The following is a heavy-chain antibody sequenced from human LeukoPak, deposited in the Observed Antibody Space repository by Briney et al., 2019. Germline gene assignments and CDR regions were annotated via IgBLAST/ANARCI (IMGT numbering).Heavy chain of an antibody. Sequence: AASVKVSCKASGYTFTAYYMHWVRQAPGQGLEWMGRINPNSGGTNYAQKFQGRVTMTRDTSISTAHMELSRLRSDDTAVYYCATLGGSGYTPYWGQGTLVTVSS. V-gene: IGHV1-2*06. CDR2: INPNSGGT. J-gene: IGHJ4*02. D-gene: IGHD3-22*01. CDR3: ATLGGSGYTPY. CDR1: GYTFTAYY.